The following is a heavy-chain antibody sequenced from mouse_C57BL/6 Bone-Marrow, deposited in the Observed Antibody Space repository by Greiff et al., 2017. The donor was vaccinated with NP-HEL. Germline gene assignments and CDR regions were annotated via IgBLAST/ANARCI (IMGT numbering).Heavy chain of an antibody. Sequence: QVQLKESGAELARPGASVKLSCKASGYTFTSYGISWVKQRTGQGLEWIGEIYPRSGNTYYNEQFKGKATLTADKSSSTAYMELRSLTSEDSAVYFCARAGLRRGGFAYWGQGTLVTVSA. D-gene: IGHD2-4*01. CDR2: IYPRSGNT. CDR3: ARAGLRRGGFAY. CDR1: GYTFTSYG. J-gene: IGHJ3*01. V-gene: IGHV1-81*01.